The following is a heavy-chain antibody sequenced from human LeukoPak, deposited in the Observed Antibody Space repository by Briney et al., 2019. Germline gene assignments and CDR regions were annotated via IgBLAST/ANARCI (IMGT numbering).Heavy chain of an antibody. J-gene: IGHJ4*02. CDR3: ARGYYDSSGYYYGHFDY. V-gene: IGHV1-2*02. Sequence: GASVKVSCKASEYTFTGYYMHWVRQAPGQGLEWMGWINPHSGGTNYAQKFQGRVTMTRDTSISTAYMELSRLRSDDTAVYYCARGYYDSSGYYYGHFDYWGQGTLVTVSS. CDR1: EYTFTGYY. D-gene: IGHD3-22*01. CDR2: INPHSGGT.